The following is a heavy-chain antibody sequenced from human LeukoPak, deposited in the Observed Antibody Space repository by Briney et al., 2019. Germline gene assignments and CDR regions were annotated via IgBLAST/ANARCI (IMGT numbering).Heavy chain of an antibody. D-gene: IGHD6-13*01. V-gene: IGHV3-49*04. CDR2: IRSRAYGETT. J-gene: IGHJ5*02. CDR3: ARGVVSAGPNWFDP. Sequence: GGSLRLSCTTSGFKFRDYALSWVRQAPGKGLEWVGFIRSRAYGETTEYDTSVRGRFSISRDDSKTIAYLQMNSLTTEDTAVYYCARGVVSAGPNWFDPWGQGTLVTVSS. CDR1: GFKFRDYA.